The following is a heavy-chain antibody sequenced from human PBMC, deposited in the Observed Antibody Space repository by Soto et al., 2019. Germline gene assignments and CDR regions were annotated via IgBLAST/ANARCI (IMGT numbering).Heavy chain of an antibody. CDR3: ASVFAIITAAGWFDP. CDR1: GGSFSGYY. V-gene: IGHV4-34*01. Sequence: QVQLQQWGAGLLKPSETLSLTCAVYGGSFSGYYWSWIRQPPGKGLEWIGEINHSGSTNYNPSLKSRVTISVDPSKNQVSLKLSSVTAADTAVYYCASVFAIITAAGWFDPWGQGTLVTVSS. CDR2: INHSGST. D-gene: IGHD6-13*01. J-gene: IGHJ5*02.